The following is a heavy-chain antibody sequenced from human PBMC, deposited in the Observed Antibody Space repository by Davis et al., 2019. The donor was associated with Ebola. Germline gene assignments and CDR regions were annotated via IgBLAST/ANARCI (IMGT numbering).Heavy chain of an antibody. V-gene: IGHV4-59*01. CDR2: VHNSGSS. CDR3: ARDTFYDSGGYYEDFFDS. CDR1: GGSIGGYY. D-gene: IGHD3-10*01. Sequence: SETLSLTCSVSGGSIGGYYWSWIRQPPGKGLDWIGYVHNSGSSNYNPSLKSRVTISLDPSKNQFSLTLSSVTAADTAVYYCARDTFYDSGGYYEDFFDSWGQGTLVTVSS. J-gene: IGHJ5*01.